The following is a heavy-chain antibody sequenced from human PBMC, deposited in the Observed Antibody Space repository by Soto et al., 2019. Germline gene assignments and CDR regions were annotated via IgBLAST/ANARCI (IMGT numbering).Heavy chain of an antibody. D-gene: IGHD7-27*01. V-gene: IGHV5-10-1*01. Sequence: GESLKISCKGSGYSFTNYWISWVRQMPGKGLEWMGRIDPSDSYTNYSPSFQGHVTISTDKSITTAYLQWSSLKASDTAMYYCARHSPVPNRGAPYDMDVWGQGTTVTVS. CDR2: IDPSDSYT. CDR1: GYSFTNYW. CDR3: ARHSPVPNRGAPYDMDV. J-gene: IGHJ6*02.